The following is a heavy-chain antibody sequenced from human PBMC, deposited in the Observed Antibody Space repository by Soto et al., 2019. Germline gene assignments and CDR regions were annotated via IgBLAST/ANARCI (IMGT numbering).Heavy chain of an antibody. CDR2: MNPNSGNT. J-gene: IGHJ5*02. CDR1: GYTFTSYD. D-gene: IGHD4-4*01. CDR3: ARDYSNANWFDP. Sequence: ASVKVSCKASGYTFTSYDINWVRQATGQGLEWMGWMNPNSGNTGYAQKFQGRVTMTRNTSISTAYMELSSLRSEDTAVYYCARDYSNANWFDPWGQGTLVTVSS. V-gene: IGHV1-8*01.